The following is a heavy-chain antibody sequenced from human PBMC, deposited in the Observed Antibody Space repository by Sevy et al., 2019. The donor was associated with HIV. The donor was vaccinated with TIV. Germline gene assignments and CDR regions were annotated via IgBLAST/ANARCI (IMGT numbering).Heavy chain of an antibody. Sequence: GGSLRLSCTASGFTFGDYAMSWVRQAPGKGLEWVGFISSKAYGGTTEYAASVKGRFTISRDDSKSIAYLQMNSLKTEVTAVYYCTRDHPLRYFDWLLYYFDYWGQGTLVTVSS. D-gene: IGHD3-9*01. CDR2: ISSKAYGGTT. V-gene: IGHV3-49*04. CDR1: GFTFGDYA. J-gene: IGHJ4*02. CDR3: TRDHPLRYFDWLLYYFDY.